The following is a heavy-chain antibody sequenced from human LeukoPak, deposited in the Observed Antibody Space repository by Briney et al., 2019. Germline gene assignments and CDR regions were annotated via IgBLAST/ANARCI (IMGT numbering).Heavy chain of an antibody. CDR1: AFTFSSYG. J-gene: IGHJ5*01. CDR3: SKESGITMVRGVTNNWFDS. Sequence: GGSLRLSCASSAFTFSSYGIHWLRQAPGKGLEWISVISYDGRVKYYEDSVMGRFTVSRDNSKNTLYLQMNSLRPEDTAVYYFSKESGITMVRGVTNNWFDSWGQGTLVTVSS. V-gene: IGHV3-30*18. CDR2: ISYDGRVK. D-gene: IGHD3-10*01.